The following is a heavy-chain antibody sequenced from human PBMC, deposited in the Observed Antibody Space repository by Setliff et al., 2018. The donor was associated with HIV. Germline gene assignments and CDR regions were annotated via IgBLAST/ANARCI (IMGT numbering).Heavy chain of an antibody. Sequence: PSETLSLTCTVSGGSISSGSYYWSWIRQPAGKGLEWIGHIHTSGSTKYNPSLKSRVTMSVDTSRNQFSLKLSSVTAADTAVYYCARGHDNKYYYFYYMDVWGKGTTVTVSS. J-gene: IGHJ6*03. CDR1: GGSISSGSYY. V-gene: IGHV4-61*09. CDR2: IHTSGST. CDR3: ARGHDNKYYYFYYMDV. D-gene: IGHD3-9*01.